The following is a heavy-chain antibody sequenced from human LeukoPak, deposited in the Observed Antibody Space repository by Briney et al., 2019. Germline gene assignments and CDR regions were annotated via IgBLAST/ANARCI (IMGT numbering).Heavy chain of an antibody. CDR3: ARVGDYGDYYYYGMDV. V-gene: IGHV4-59*01. J-gene: IGHJ6*02. CDR1: GGSISRYY. D-gene: IGHD4-17*01. CDR2: IYYSVGT. Sequence: PSETLSLTCTVAGGSISRYYWSWIRQPPGKGLGWMGYIYYSVGTNYNPSLKGRVTISVDTSKNQFSLKLSSVTAADTAVYYCARVGDYGDYYYYGMDVWGQGTTVTVSS.